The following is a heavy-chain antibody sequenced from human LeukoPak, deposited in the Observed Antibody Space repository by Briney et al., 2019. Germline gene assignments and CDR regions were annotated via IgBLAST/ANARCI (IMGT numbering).Heavy chain of an antibody. J-gene: IGHJ5*02. D-gene: IGHD6-13*01. CDR2: INTNTGNP. CDR3: ARDLAAANINIGWFDP. V-gene: IGHV7-4-1*02. Sequence: ASVKVSCKASGYTFTSYAMNWVRQAPGQGLEWMGWINTNTGNPTYAQGFTGRFVFPLDTSVSTAYLQISSLKAEDTAVYYCARDLAAANINIGWFDPWGQGTLVTVSS. CDR1: GYTFTSYA.